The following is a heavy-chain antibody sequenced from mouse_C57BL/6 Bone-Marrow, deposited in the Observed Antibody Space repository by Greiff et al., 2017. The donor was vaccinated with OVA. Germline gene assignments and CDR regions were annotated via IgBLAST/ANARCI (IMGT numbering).Heavy chain of an antibody. CDR2: IYPGNSDT. D-gene: IGHD2-4*01. V-gene: IGHV1-5*01. CDR1: GFTFTSYW. Sequence: VQLLQSGTVLVRPGASVKMSCTTSGFTFTSYWMHWVKQRPGQGLEWIGAIYPGNSDTSYNQKFKGKAKLTTVTSANTACMVLSSLTNEDAAVYYCTRSRGLRQSWFAYWGQGTLVTVSA. CDR3: TRSRGLRQSWFAY. J-gene: IGHJ3*01.